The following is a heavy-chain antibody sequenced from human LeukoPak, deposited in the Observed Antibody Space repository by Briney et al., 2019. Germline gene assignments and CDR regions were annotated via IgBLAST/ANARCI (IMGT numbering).Heavy chain of an antibody. V-gene: IGHV4-61*02. D-gene: IGHD3-3*01. CDR3: ARERYYDYMDV. J-gene: IGHJ6*03. Sequence: PSETLSLTCTVSGGSISSGSYYWSWIRQPAGKRLEWIGRIYTSGSTNYNPSLKSRVTISVDTSKNQFSLKLSSVTAADTAVYYCARERYYDYMDVWGKGTTVTVSS. CDR2: IYTSGST. CDR1: GGSISSGSYY.